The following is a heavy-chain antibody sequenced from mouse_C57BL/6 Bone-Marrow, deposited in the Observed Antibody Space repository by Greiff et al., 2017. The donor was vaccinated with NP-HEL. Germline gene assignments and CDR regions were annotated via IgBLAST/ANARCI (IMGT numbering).Heavy chain of an antibody. V-gene: IGHV1-76*01. Sequence: QVQLQQSGAELVRPGASVKLSCKASGYTFTDYYINWVKQRPGQGLEWIARIYPGSGNTYYNEKFKGKATLTAEKSSSTAYMQLSSLTSEDSAVYFCARARVDPYYYGSSLDYWGQGTTLTVSS. CDR3: ARARVDPYYYGSSLDY. CDR1: GYTFTDYY. D-gene: IGHD1-1*01. CDR2: IYPGSGNT. J-gene: IGHJ2*01.